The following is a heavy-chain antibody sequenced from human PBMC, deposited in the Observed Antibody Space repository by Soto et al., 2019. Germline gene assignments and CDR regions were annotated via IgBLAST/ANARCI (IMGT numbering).Heavy chain of an antibody. CDR2: IHHSGST. J-gene: IGHJ4*02. V-gene: IGHV4-4*02. D-gene: IGHD6-13*01. CDR1: GGSISSDNW. Sequence: QVQLQESGPGLVRPSGTVSLTCAVSGGSISSDNWWSWVRQPPGKGLEWIGEIHHSGSTNNIPSLKSRVTMSVVPSNNLFSLTLNSVTAADTAFYYCARDQGSHPGDWGQGTLVSVSS. CDR3: ARDQGSHPGD.